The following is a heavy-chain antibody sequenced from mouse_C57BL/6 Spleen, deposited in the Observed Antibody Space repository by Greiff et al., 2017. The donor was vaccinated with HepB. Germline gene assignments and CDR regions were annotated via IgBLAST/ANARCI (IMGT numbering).Heavy chain of an antibody. Sequence: VQLQQSGAGLVKPGASVKISCAASGYTFTSYDMAWVRQSHGKSLEWVGNISADSGGTNYNEKFKGKATLTGDKSNSTAYLELRSLKSEDTAVYYCARGASLIVTVGDSGFYDWGQGITLSVS. V-gene: IGHV1-18*01. CDR1: GYTFTSYD. D-gene: IGHD1-1*01. J-gene: IGHJ2*01. CDR3: ARGASLIVTVGDSGFYD. CDR2: ISADSGGT.